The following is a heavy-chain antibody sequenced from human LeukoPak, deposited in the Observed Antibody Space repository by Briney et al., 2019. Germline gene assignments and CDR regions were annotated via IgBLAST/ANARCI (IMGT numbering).Heavy chain of an antibody. D-gene: IGHD7-27*01. CDR2: ISTSGGTT. CDR3: LRRLGKAY. V-gene: IGHV3-48*03. Sequence: RGSRTLSCVGSGFTFGSYEMNWVRQAPGKGLEWVSYISTSGGTTYYADSVKGRFTISRDNAENSLTLQMNSLRAEDTAVYYCLRRLGKAYWGQGTLVTVSS. CDR1: GFTFGSYE. J-gene: IGHJ4*02.